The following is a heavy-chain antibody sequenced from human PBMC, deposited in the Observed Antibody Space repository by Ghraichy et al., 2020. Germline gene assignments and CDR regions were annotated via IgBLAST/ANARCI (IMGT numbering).Heavy chain of an antibody. V-gene: IGHV3-11*01. D-gene: IGHD6-13*01. CDR1: GFTFSDYY. CDR2: ISSSGSTI. J-gene: IGHJ4*02. Sequence: GESLNISCAASGFTFSDYYMSWIRQAPGKGLEWVSYISSSGSTIYYADSVKGRFTISRDNAKNSLYLQMNSLRAEDTAVYYCARDGYSIPFDYWGQGTLVTVSS. CDR3: ARDGYSIPFDY.